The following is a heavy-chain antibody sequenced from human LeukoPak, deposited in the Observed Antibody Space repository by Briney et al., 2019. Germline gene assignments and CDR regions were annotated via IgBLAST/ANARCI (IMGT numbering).Heavy chain of an antibody. CDR1: GGTSSSYA. V-gene: IGHV1-69*05. CDR3: ARSTSDYYGSSLRFDY. Sequence: ASVKVSCKASGGTSSSYAISWVRQAPGQGLEWMGGIIPIFGTANYAQKFQGRVTITTDESTSTAYMELSSLRSEDTAVYYCARSTSDYYGSSLRFDYWGQGTLVTVSS. CDR2: IIPIFGTA. D-gene: IGHD3-10*01. J-gene: IGHJ4*02.